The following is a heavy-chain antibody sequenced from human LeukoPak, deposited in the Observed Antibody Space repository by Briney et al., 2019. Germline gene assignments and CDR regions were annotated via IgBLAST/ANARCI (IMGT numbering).Heavy chain of an antibody. D-gene: IGHD5-18*01. CDR3: ARDEYSYGLGDAFDI. CDR2: IIPIFGTA. V-gene: IGHV1-69*05. CDR1: GGTFSSYA. Sequence: SVKVPCKASGGTFSSYAISWVRQAPGQGLEWMGRIIPIFGTANYAQKFQGRVTITTDESTSTAYMELSSLRSEDTAVYYCARDEYSYGLGDAFDIWGQGTMVTVSS. J-gene: IGHJ3*02.